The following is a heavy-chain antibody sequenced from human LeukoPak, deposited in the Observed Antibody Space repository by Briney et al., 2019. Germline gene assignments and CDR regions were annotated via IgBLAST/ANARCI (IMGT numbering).Heavy chain of an antibody. CDR3: AKVGLYYYDSSGYYLKDYYYYGMDV. CDR1: GFTFSSYG. D-gene: IGHD3-22*01. V-gene: IGHV3-30*18. J-gene: IGHJ6*02. CDR2: ISYDGSNK. Sequence: GRSLRLSCAASGFTFSSYGMHWVRQAPGKGLEWVAVISYDGSNKYYADSVKGRFTISRDNSKNTLYLQMNSLRAEDTAVYYCAKVGLYYYDSSGYYLKDYYYYGMDVWGQGTTVTVSS.